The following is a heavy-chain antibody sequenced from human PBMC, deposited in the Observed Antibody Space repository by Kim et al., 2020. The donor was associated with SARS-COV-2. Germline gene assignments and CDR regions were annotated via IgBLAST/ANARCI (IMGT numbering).Heavy chain of an antibody. Sequence: SETLSLTCTVSGGSISSSSYYWGWIRQPPGKGLEWIGSIYYSGSTYYNPSLKSRVTISVDTSKNQFSLKLSSVTAADTAVYYCASTPDYYDSSGYYPRGGWGQGTLVTVSS. CDR2: IYYSGST. J-gene: IGHJ1*01. D-gene: IGHD3-22*01. CDR3: ASTPDYYDSSGYYPRGG. CDR1: GGSISSSSYY. V-gene: IGHV4-39*01.